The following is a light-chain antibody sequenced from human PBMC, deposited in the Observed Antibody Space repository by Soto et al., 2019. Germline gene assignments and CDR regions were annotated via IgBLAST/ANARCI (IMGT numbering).Light chain of an antibody. CDR1: ESISLW. Sequence: DIQMTQSPSTLSASVGDRVTITCRASESISLWLAWFQQKPGKAPKLLIYKASTLASEVPSRFSGSGSGTEFTLTIRSLPPDDFAVYYCQHYNSFPYTFGQGTKVDI. CDR3: QHYNSFPYT. J-gene: IGKJ2*01. CDR2: KAS. V-gene: IGKV1-5*03.